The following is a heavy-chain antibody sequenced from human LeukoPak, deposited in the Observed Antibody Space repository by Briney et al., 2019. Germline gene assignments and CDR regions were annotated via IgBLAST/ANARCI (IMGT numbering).Heavy chain of an antibody. Sequence: SETLSLTCAVYGGSFSGYYWSWIRQPPGKGLEWIGEINHSGSTNYNPSLKSRVTISVDTSKNQFSLKLSSVTAADTAVYYCARQTGSGLFILPGGQGTLVTVSS. CDR3: ARQTGSGLFILP. CDR1: GGSFSGYY. V-gene: IGHV4-34*01. D-gene: IGHD3/OR15-3a*01. J-gene: IGHJ4*02. CDR2: INHSGST.